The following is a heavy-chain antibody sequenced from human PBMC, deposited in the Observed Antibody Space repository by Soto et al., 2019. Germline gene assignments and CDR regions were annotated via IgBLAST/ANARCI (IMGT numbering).Heavy chain of an antibody. CDR3: ARVDLSASKLGV. Sequence: NPSETLSLTCTVSGDSVSSGASHWSWIRQSPGKGLEWIGYISHNATADCNPSLKSRVSVSVDTSKNQFSLKLTSATTADTAVYYCARVDLSASKLGVWGQGTTVTVSS. CDR1: GDSVSSGASH. D-gene: IGHD3-10*01. CDR2: ISHNATA. J-gene: IGHJ6*02. V-gene: IGHV4-61*08.